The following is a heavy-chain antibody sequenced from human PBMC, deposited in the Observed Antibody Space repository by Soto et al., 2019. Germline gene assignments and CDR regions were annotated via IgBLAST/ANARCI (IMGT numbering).Heavy chain of an antibody. CDR3: VSLGGFGDLPLDN. J-gene: IGHJ4*02. Sequence: QMQLVESGGGVVQPGRSLRLSCAGSGFIFSSYSMHWVRQAPGKGLEWVADISYDGTTKDYAEFVKGRFAISRDNSKNTLGLQMNRLRAEDTAMFYCVSLGGFGDLPLDNWGQGTLVTVSS. CDR2: ISYDGTTK. D-gene: IGHD3-10*01. V-gene: IGHV3-30*09. CDR1: GFIFSSYS.